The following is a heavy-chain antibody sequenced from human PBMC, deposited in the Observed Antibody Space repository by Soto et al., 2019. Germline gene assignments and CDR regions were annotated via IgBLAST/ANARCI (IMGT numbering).Heavy chain of an antibody. D-gene: IGHD2-2*01. CDR2: ITGSGGDT. V-gene: IGHV3-23*01. Sequence: EVQLLESGGGWVQPGESLTLPCAASGFTFSSYVMSWVRQAPGKGLEWVSAITGSGGDTYYADSVKGQFTIPRDNSKSKLYLQMNTLRPEDTAMYYCAKGSGSSRPYYFDYWGQGTLVTVSS. CDR1: GFTFSSYV. CDR3: AKGSGSSRPYYFDY. J-gene: IGHJ4*02.